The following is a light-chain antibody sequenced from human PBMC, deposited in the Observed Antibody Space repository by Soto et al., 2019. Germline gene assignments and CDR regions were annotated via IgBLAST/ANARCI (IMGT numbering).Light chain of an antibody. CDR1: SSDIGGYNS. CDR3: SSYTDRKHLV. CDR2: DVT. J-gene: IGLJ1*01. V-gene: IGLV2-8*01. Sequence: QSALTQSPSASGSPGQSVTISCTGTSSDIGGYNSVSWYQQHPGKAPKVMIYDVTKRPSGVPDRFSGSKSGNTASLTVSALQAEDEADYYYSSYTDRKHLVFGTGTKVTVL.